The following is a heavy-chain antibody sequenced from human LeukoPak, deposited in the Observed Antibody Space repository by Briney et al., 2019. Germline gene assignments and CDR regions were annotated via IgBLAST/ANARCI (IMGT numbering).Heavy chain of an antibody. V-gene: IGHV3-23*01. CDR2: ISNGGTNT. D-gene: IGHD3-3*01. Sequence: GGSLRLSCAASGFTFSNYGMNWVRQAPGGGLEWVSGISNGGTNTYYTDSVKDRFTISRENSRNTLYLQMNSLRADDTARYYCAKDFVYGSRFPRPLDYWGQGTLVTVSS. J-gene: IGHJ4*02. CDR1: GFTFSNYG. CDR3: AKDFVYGSRFPRPLDY.